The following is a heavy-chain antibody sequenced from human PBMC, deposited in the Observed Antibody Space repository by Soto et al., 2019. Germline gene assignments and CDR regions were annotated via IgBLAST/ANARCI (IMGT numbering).Heavy chain of an antibody. Sequence: SLRLSCAASVFTFSSYGMHWVRQALGKGLEWVAVISYDGSNKYYADSVKGRFTISRDNSKNTLYLQMNSLRAEDTAVYYCAKDQGGCYGSGSYYPDAWYYGMEVWGQGTTVTVSS. D-gene: IGHD3-10*01. CDR1: VFTFSSYG. CDR2: ISYDGSNK. J-gene: IGHJ6*02. V-gene: IGHV3-30*18. CDR3: AKDQGGCYGSGSYYPDAWYYGMEV.